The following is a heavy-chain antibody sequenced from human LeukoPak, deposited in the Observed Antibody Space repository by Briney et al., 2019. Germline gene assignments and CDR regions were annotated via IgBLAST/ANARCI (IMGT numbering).Heavy chain of an antibody. D-gene: IGHD2-2*01. J-gene: IGHJ6*03. CDR1: GGSFSGYY. V-gene: IGHV4-59*01. CDR2: IYYSGST. CDR3: ARDVRDIVVVPAAPAPYYMDV. Sequence: SETLSLTCAVYGGSFSGYYWSWIRQPPGKGLEWIGYIYYSGSTNYNPSLKSRVTISVDTSKNQFSLRLSSVTAADTAVYYCARDVRDIVVVPAAPAPYYMDVWGKGTTVTVSS.